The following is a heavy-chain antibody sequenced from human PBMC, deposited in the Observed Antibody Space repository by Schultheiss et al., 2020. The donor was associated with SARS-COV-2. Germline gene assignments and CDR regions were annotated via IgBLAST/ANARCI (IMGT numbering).Heavy chain of an antibody. J-gene: IGHJ4*02. CDR3: AIHNSGSYDY. V-gene: IGHV4-59*12. CDR1: GGSISSYY. CDR2: IYHSGST. Sequence: SETLSLTCTVSGGSISSYYWSWIRQPPGKGLEWIGEIYHSGSTNYNPSLKSRVTISVDTSKNQFSLKLSSVTAADTAVYYCAIHNSGSYDYWGQGTLVTVSS. D-gene: IGHD1-26*01.